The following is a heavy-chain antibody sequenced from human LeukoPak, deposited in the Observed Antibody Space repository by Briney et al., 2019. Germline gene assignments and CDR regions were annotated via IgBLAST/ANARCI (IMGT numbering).Heavy chain of an antibody. D-gene: IGHD3-10*01. J-gene: IGHJ4*02. CDR1: GYTFSNYA. CDR2: ISAYNGNA. V-gene: IGHV1-18*01. CDR3: AKGDLQGSLGLSDY. Sequence: ASVKVSCKASGYTFSNYALSWVRQAPGQGLEWMGWISAYNGNANYAQKSQGRVTMTTDTSTSTAYMELRSLRSDDTAVYYCAKGDLQGSLGLSDYWGQGTLVTVSS.